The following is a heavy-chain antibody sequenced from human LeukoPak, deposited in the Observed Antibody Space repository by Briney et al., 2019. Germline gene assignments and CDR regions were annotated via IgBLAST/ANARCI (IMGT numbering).Heavy chain of an antibody. Sequence: GGSLRLSCAASGFTFSGYGMHWVRQAPGKGLEWVAVISYDGSNKYYADSVKGRFTISRDNSKNTLYLQMNSLRAEDTAVYYCAKDSADYDYYYGMDVWGQGTTVTVSS. CDR1: GFTFSGYG. J-gene: IGHJ6*02. D-gene: IGHD4/OR15-4a*01. V-gene: IGHV3-30*18. CDR2: ISYDGSNK. CDR3: AKDSADYDYYYGMDV.